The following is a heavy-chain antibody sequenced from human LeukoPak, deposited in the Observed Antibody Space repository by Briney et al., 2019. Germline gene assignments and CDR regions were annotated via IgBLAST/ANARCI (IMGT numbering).Heavy chain of an antibody. J-gene: IGHJ5*02. CDR3: ARDHHYGDYVESGFDP. CDR1: GYTFTSYY. Sequence: ASVKVSCKASGYTFTSYYMHWVRQAPGQGLEWMGIINPSGGSTSYAQKFQGRVTMTRDTSTSTVYMELSSLRSEDTAVYYCARDHHYGDYVESGFDPWGQGTWSPSPQ. D-gene: IGHD4-17*01. CDR2: INPSGGST. V-gene: IGHV1-46*01.